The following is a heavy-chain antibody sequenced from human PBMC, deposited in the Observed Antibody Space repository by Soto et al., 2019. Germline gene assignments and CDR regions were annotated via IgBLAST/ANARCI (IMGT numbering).Heavy chain of an antibody. J-gene: IGHJ4*02. Sequence: SETLSLTCTVSGDSVSSGSCYWSWIRQPPGKGLEWIGNIYYAGSTSYSPSLKSRVTISVDTSKNQFSLKLTSVTAADSAVYYCARDSGSYQPFDFWGQGALVTVSS. D-gene: IGHD1-26*01. CDR2: IYYAGST. V-gene: IGHV4-61*01. CDR3: ARDSGSYQPFDF. CDR1: GDSVSSGSCY.